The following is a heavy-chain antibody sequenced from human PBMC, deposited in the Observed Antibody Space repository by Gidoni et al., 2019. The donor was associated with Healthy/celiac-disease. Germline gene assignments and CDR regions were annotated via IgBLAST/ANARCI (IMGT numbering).Heavy chain of an antibody. D-gene: IGHD3-10*01. CDR1: GFTFSSYC. CDR2: RKQDGSEK. V-gene: IGHV3-7*01. Sequence: EVQLVESGGGLVQPGGSLRLSCAASGFTFSSYCIRWVRQAPGKGVAGVANRKQDGSEKYYVDSVKGRFTISRDNAKNSLYLQMNSLRAEDTAVYYCARDSNPYYYGSGSPSYGMDVWGQGTTVTVSS. J-gene: IGHJ6*02. CDR3: ARDSNPYYYGSGSPSYGMDV.